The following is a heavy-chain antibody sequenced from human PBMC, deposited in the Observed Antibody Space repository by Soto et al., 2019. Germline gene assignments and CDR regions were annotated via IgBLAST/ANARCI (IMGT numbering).Heavy chain of an antibody. CDR1: RRSILSITFY. D-gene: IGHD6-13*01. CDR2: IYYSGST. V-gene: IGHV4-39*01. Sequence: PSDTLSLTCTVSRRSILSITFYWGWIRQPPGKGLEWIGSIYYSGSTNYNPSLKSRVTISVDTSKNQFSLKLTSVTAADAAVYYCARHQAGPFDYWGQGTLVS. CDR3: ARHQAGPFDY. J-gene: IGHJ4*02.